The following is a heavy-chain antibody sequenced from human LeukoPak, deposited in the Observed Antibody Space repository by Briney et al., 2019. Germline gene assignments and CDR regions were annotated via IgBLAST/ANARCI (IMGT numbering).Heavy chain of an antibody. D-gene: IGHD2-21*02. CDR2: INHSGRT. J-gene: IGHJ4*02. CDR1: GGSFSGYY. CDR3: ARGPHCGGDCYPFDY. V-gene: IGHV4-34*01. Sequence: SETLSLTCAVYGGSFSGYYWSWIRQPPGKGLEWIGEINHSGRTNYNPSLKSRVTISVDTSKNQFSLKLSSVTAADTAVYYCARGPHCGGDCYPFDYWGQGTLVTVSS.